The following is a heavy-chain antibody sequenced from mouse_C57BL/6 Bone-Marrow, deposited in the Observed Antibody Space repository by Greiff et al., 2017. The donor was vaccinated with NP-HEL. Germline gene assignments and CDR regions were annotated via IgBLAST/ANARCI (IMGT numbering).Heavy chain of an antibody. CDR3: ARSRTGRWYFDV. D-gene: IGHD4-1*01. CDR1: GYAFSSYW. Sequence: VQLQQSGAELVKPGASVKISCKASGYAFSSYWMNWVKQRPGKGLEWIGQIYPGDGDTNYNGKFKGKATLTADKSSSTAYMQLSSLTSEDSAVYFCARSRTGRWYFDVWGTGTTVTVSS. CDR2: IYPGDGDT. J-gene: IGHJ1*03. V-gene: IGHV1-80*01.